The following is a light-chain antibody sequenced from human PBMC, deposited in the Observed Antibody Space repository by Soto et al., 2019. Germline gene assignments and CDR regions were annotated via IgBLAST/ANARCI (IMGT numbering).Light chain of an antibody. V-gene: IGLV1-51*01. CDR3: GTWDNSLSAWV. CDR2: DNK. J-gene: IGLJ3*02. CDR1: SSNVGNNY. Sequence: QSVLTQPPSVSAAPGQKVTISCSGSSSNVGNNYVSWYQQFPGTAPRLLIYDNKKRPSGIPDRFSGSKSGTSATLGITGLQTGDEADYYCGTWDNSLSAWVFGGGTKLTVL.